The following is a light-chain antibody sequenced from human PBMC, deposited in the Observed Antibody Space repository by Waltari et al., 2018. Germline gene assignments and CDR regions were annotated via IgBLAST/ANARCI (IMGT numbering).Light chain of an antibody. Sequence: AIQLTQSPSSLSASIGDRVTITCRASKAIRNELGWYQQKTGKAPKLLIYVESSLQTGVPSTFSGRGSWTDFTLTITSLQPEDFATYYCLQDSNYPRTFGQGTKVEIK. CDR3: LQDSNYPRT. CDR2: VES. CDR1: KAIRNE. J-gene: IGKJ1*01. V-gene: IGKV1-6*01.